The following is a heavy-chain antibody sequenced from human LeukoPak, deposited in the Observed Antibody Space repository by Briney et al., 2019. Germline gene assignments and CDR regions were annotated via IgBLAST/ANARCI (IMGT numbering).Heavy chain of an antibody. CDR2: ISSSSSTI. V-gene: IGHV3-48*01. CDR1: GFTFSSYS. D-gene: IGHD6-19*01. CDR3: ASDPILPGIAVAGGYDY. J-gene: IGHJ4*02. Sequence: PGGSLRLSCAASGFTFSSYSMNWVRQAPGKGLEWVSYISSSSSTIYYADSVKGRFTISRDNAKNSLYLQMNSLRAEDTAVYYCASDPILPGIAVAGGYDYWGQGNLVTVSS.